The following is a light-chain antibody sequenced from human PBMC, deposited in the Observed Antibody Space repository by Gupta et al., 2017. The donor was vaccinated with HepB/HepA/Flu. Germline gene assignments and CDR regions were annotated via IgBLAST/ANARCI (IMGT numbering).Light chain of an antibody. CDR1: KLGEKF. Sequence: SYELTQPPSVSVSPGQTATFTCSGDKLGEKFANWYQQRPGQHPLLVIYKDSKRASGTPDRLSGSNSGNTATLTIRGTQAMDEDDYYCQAWDSYNVVFGGGTKLTVL. V-gene: IGLV3-1*01. CDR2: KDS. CDR3: QAWDSYNVV. J-gene: IGLJ2*01.